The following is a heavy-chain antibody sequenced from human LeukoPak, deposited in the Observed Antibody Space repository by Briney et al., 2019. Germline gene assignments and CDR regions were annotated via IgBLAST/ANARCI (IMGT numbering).Heavy chain of an antibody. D-gene: IGHD6-19*01. CDR1: GYTFRNHG. CDR2: ISAYNGDT. CDR3: ARDPSNTSGRRQRFDL. V-gene: IGHV1-18*04. J-gene: IGHJ2*01. Sequence: ASVKVSCKASGYTFRNHGISWVRQAPGQGLEWMGWISAYNGDTDYARKFQGRVTMTTDSSTSTAYMDLWGLRSDDTAVYYCARDPSNTSGRRQRFDLWGRGTLVTVSS.